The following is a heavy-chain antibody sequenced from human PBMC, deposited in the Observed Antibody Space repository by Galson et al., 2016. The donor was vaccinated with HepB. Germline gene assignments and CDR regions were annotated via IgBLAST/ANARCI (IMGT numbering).Heavy chain of an antibody. CDR1: GVSISSGGYY. V-gene: IGHV4-31*03. D-gene: IGHD4-17*01. Sequence: LSLTCTVSGVSISSGGYYWSWIRQRPGMGLEWIGYIYYSGSAYYNPSLKSRVTMSLQTSDNQFSLKLISVTAADTAVYYCVGASYGDYGGFGHWGQGTLVTVSS. CDR2: IYYSGSA. J-gene: IGHJ4*02. CDR3: VGASYGDYGGFGH.